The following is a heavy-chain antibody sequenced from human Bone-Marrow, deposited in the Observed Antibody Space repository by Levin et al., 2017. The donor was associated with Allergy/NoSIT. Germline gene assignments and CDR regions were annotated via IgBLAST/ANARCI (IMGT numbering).Heavy chain of an antibody. J-gene: IGHJ5*02. V-gene: IGHV3-7*01. CDR3: ARDGYGDYVIGPRYNWFDP. Sequence: GESLKISCAASGFTFSNYWMSWVRQAPGKGLEWVANIKEDGSDKYYVDSVKGRFTISRDNAKNSLYLQMNSLRVEDTAVYYVARDGYGDYVIGPRYNWFDPWGQGTLVTVSS. CDR2: IKEDGSDK. D-gene: IGHD4-17*01. CDR1: GFTFSNYW.